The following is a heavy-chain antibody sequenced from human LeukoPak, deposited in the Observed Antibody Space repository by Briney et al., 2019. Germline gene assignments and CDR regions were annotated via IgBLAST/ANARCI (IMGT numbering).Heavy chain of an antibody. V-gene: IGHV4-59*11. D-gene: IGHD3-22*01. CDR2: IYYSGST. Sequence: SETLSLTCTVSGGSISSHYWSWIRQPPGKGLEWIGYIYYSGSTNYNPSLKSRVTISVDTSKNQFSLKLSSVTAADTAVYYCARDRSLYYESSGYYSPLGYWGQGTLVTVSS. CDR1: GGSISSHY. J-gene: IGHJ4*02. CDR3: ARDRSLYYESSGYYSPLGY.